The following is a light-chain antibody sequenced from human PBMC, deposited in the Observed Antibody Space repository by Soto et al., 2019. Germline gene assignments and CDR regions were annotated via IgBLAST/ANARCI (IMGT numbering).Light chain of an antibody. V-gene: IGKV3-15*01. CDR1: QSVSSN. Sequence: EIVMTQSPATLSVSPGERATHSCRASQSVSSNLAWYQQKPGQAPRLLIYGASTRATGIPARFSGSGSGTEFTLTISSLQSEDFAVYYCQQYNNWLWTFGQGTKVDI. CDR3: QQYNNWLWT. J-gene: IGKJ1*01. CDR2: GAS.